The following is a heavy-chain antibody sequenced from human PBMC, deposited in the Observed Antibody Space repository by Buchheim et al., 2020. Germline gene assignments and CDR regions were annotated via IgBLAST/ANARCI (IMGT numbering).Heavy chain of an antibody. CDR2: IKQDGSEK. Sequence: EVQLVESGGGLVQPGGSLRLSCAASGFTFSSYWMSWVRQAPGKGLEWVANIKQDGSEKYYVDSVKGRFTISRDNAKNSLYLQMNSLRAEDTAVYYCARDSVLRYFDWLKSPLDYWGQGTL. V-gene: IGHV3-7*01. J-gene: IGHJ4*02. CDR1: GFTFSSYW. CDR3: ARDSVLRYFDWLKSPLDY. D-gene: IGHD3-9*01.